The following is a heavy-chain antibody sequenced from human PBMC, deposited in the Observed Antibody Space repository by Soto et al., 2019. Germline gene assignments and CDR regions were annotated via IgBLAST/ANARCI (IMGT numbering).Heavy chain of an antibody. J-gene: IGHJ5*02. CDR3: AKKIGLNNWFDP. CDR1: GVSFSTSGGG. D-gene: IGHD3-16*01. CDR2: IYWDDDE. V-gene: IGHV2-5*02. Sequence: SGPTLVNPTQTLTLTCTFSGVSFSTSGGGVGWIRQPPGKALEWLALIYWDDDERYSPSLKSRLTITRDTSKNQVVLKMTNMDPVDTATYYCAKKIGLNNWFDPWGQGTLVTVSS.